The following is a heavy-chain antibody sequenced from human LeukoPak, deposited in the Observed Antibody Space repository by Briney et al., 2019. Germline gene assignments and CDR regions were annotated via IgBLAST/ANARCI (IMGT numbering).Heavy chain of an antibody. CDR1: GGSISSSSYY. D-gene: IGHD3-22*01. Sequence: SETLSLTCTVSGGSISSSSYYWSWIRQPPGKGLEWIGEINHSGSTNYNPSLKSRVTISVDTSKNQFSLKLSSVTAADTAVYYCARRSQYYYDSSGYSVFGYWGQGTLVTVSS. CDR3: ARRSQYYYDSSGYSVFGY. V-gene: IGHV4-39*07. CDR2: INHSGST. J-gene: IGHJ4*02.